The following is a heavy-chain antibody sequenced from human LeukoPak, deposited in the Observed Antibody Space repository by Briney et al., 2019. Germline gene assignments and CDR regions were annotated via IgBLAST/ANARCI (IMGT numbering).Heavy chain of an antibody. CDR2: IVVGSGNT. D-gene: IGHD1-26*01. J-gene: IGHJ4*02. CDR3: AAAPWSGSYYVFDY. CDR1: GFTFTSSA. V-gene: IGHV1-58*02. Sequence: ASVKVSCKASGFTFTSSAMQWVRQARGQRLERIGWIVVGSGNTNYAQKFQERVTITRDMSTSTAYMELSSLRSEDTAVYYCAAAPWSGSYYVFDYWGQGTLVTVSS.